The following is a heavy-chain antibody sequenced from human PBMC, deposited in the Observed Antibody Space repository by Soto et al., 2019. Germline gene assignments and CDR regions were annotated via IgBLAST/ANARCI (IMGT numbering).Heavy chain of an antibody. D-gene: IGHD3-10*01. J-gene: IGHJ6*03. CDR2: IKQDGSEK. CDR1: GFTFSSYW. CDR3: ARDGITMVREGSYYYMDV. Sequence: GGSLRLSCAASGFTFSSYWMSWVRQAPGKGLEWVANIKQDGSEKYYVDSVKGRFTISRDNAKNSLYLQMNSLRAEDTAVYYCARDGITMVREGSYYYMDVWGKGTTVTVSS. V-gene: IGHV3-7*01.